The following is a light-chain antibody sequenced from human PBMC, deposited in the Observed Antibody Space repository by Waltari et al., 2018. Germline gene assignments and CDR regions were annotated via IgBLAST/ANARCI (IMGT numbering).Light chain of an antibody. CDR1: QSISSY. J-gene: IGKJ3*01. CDR2: GAS. Sequence: DIQMTQSPSSLSASVGDRVTITCRASQSISSYLNWYQQKPGKAPKLLIYGASSLRGGAPSRFSGSRSGTDFTLTISSLQPEEFASYYCQQTSSSPLTFGPGTKLDIK. V-gene: IGKV1-39*01. CDR3: QQTSSSPLT.